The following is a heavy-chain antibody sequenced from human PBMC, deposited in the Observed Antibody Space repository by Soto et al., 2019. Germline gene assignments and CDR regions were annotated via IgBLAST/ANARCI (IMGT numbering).Heavy chain of an antibody. CDR2: IIPIFGTA. J-gene: IGHJ6*04. D-gene: IGHD3-3*01. CDR3: ARPYYVFWSGYSTSDYYNGMDV. Sequence: QVQLVQSGAEVKKPGSSVKVSCKASGGTFSSYAISWVRQAPGQGLEWMGGIIPIFGTANYAQKFQGRVTITADESTSTAYVELSSLRSGDTAVYYCARPYYVFWSGYSTSDYYNGMDVWGKGTTVTVSS. V-gene: IGHV1-69*01. CDR1: GGTFSSYA.